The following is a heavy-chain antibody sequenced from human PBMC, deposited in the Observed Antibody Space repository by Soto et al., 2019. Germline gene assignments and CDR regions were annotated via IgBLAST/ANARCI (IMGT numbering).Heavy chain of an antibody. J-gene: IGHJ5*02. CDR3: ARGGVGSGWYNWFDP. CDR2: ISSSSSYI. V-gene: IGHV3-21*01. D-gene: IGHD6-19*01. Sequence: LRLSCAASGFTFSSYSMNWVRQAPGKGLEWVSSISSSSSYIYYADSVKGRFTISRDNAKNSLYLQMNSLRAEDTAVYYCARGGVGSGWYNWFDPWGQGTLVTVSS. CDR1: GFTFSSYS.